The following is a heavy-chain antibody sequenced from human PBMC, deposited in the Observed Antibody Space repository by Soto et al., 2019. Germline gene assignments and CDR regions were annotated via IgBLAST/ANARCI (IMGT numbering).Heavy chain of an antibody. CDR3: ARDEGIAVAGTFDY. D-gene: IGHD6-19*01. CDR1: GFTFSSYG. CDR2: IWYDGSNK. Sequence: QVQLVESGGGVVQPGRSLRLSCAASGFTFSSYGMHWVRQAPGKGLEWVAGIWYDGSNKYYADSVKGRFTISRDNSKNTLYLQMNSLRAEDTAVYYCARDEGIAVAGTFDYWGQGTLVTVSS. J-gene: IGHJ4*02. V-gene: IGHV3-33*01.